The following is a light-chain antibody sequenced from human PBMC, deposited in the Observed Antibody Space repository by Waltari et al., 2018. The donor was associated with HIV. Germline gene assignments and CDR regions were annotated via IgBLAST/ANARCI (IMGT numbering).Light chain of an antibody. CDR1: HSVSYNSNNKTY. Sequence: DIVMTQSPDSLAVCLGEMATINCNSGHSVSYNSNNKTYLAWYQQQPGQPPKLLISWASTRESGVPDRFSGSGSGTDFSLTIGGLQAEDVAVYYCQQYYSIPRTFGHGTKVEIK. V-gene: IGKV4-1*01. CDR2: WAS. CDR3: QQYYSIPRT. J-gene: IGKJ1*01.